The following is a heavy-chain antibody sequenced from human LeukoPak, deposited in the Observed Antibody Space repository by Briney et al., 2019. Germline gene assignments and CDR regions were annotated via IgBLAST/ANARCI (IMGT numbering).Heavy chain of an antibody. CDR1: GGTFSSYA. CDR3: ARAREVGALYYSDY. D-gene: IGHD1-26*01. CDR2: IIPILGIA. Sequence: SVKVSCKASGGTFSSYAISWVRQAPGQGLEWMGRIIPILGIANYAQKFQGRVTITADKSTSTAYMELSSLRSEDTAVYYCARAREVGALYYSDYWGQGTLVTVSS. J-gene: IGHJ4*02. V-gene: IGHV1-69*04.